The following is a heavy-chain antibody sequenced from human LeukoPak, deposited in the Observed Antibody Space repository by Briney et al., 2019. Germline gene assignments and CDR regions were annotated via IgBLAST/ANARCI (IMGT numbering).Heavy chain of an antibody. D-gene: IGHD1-26*01. J-gene: IGHJ4*02. V-gene: IGHV4-59*08. CDR3: ARHSGSYYDFDY. Sequence: SSETLSLTCTVSGGSTSSYYWSWIRQPPGKGLEWIGYIYYSGSTNYNPSLKSRVTISVDTSKNQFSLKLSSVTAADTAVYYCARHSGSYYDFDYWGQGTLVTVSS. CDR2: IYYSGST. CDR1: GGSTSSYY.